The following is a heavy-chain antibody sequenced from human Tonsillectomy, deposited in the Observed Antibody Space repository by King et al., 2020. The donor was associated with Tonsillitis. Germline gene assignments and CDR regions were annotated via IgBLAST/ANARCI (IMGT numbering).Heavy chain of an antibody. CDR2: ISSSSTTI. CDR3: ASQYYDYVWGSYYFFDH. V-gene: IGHV3-48*02. Sequence: VQLVESGGGLVQPGGSLRLSCAASGFTFSSYSMNWVRQAPGKGLEWVSYISSSSTTINSADSVKGRFTISRDNAKNSLYLQMNSLRDEDTAVYYCASQYYDYVWGSYYFFDHWGQGTLVTVSS. CDR1: GFTFSSYS. J-gene: IGHJ4*02. D-gene: IGHD3-16*01.